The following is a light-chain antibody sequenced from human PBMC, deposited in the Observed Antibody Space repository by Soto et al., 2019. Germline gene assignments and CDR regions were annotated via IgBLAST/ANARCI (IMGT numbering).Light chain of an antibody. J-gene: IGKJ4*01. CDR2: AAS. CDR3: LQHNTSPLT. CDR1: QGINNY. Sequence: DIKMTQTPSAVSASVGDRVTLTCRASQGINNYLAWFQQKPGKAPKRLIYAASTLQTGVPSRFSGSGSGTEFTLTISSLQPEDFATYYCLQHNTSPLTFGGGTKVEIK. V-gene: IGKV1-17*03.